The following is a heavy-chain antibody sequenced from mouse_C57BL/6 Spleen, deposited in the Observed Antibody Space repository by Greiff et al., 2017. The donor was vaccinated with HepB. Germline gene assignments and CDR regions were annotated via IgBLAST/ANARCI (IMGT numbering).Heavy chain of an antibody. Sequence: VQLQQSDAELVKPGASVKISCKVSGYTFTDHTIHWMKRRPEQGLEWIGYIYPRDGSTKYNEKFKGKATLTADKSSSTAYMQLNSLTSEDSAVYFCASGSRDYYYAMDYWGQGTSVTVSS. CDR1: GYTFTDHT. V-gene: IGHV1-78*01. CDR3: ASGSRDYYYAMDY. D-gene: IGHD1-1*01. J-gene: IGHJ4*01. CDR2: IYPRDGST.